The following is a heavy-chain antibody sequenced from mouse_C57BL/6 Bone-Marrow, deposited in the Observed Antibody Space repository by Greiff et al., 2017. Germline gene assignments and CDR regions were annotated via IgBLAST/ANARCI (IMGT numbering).Heavy chain of an antibody. CDR3: ARQSVYRPFFGYAMEY. CDR2: INPGSGGT. V-gene: IGHV1-54*01. CDR1: GYAFTNYL. Sequence: VQLQQSGAELVRPGTSVKVSCKASGYAFTNYLIEWVKQRPGQGLEWIGVINPGSGGTNYNEKFKGKATLTADKSSSTAYMQLSSLTSEDSAVYFCARQSVYRPFFGYAMEYWGQGTSVTVSS. J-gene: IGHJ4*01. D-gene: IGHD2-14*01.